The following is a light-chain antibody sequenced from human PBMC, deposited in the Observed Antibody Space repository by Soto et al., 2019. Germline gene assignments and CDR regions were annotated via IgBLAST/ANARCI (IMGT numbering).Light chain of an antibody. J-gene: IGKJ4*01. CDR2: AAS. Sequence: DIQMTQSPSSVSASVGDRVTITCRASQGIRYWLAWYQQRPGKAPKLLISAASKLQSAVPSRFSGSGSGTEFTLTISSLQPADLEIYYSQPYDTFPATFGGGTKVEIK. CDR3: QPYDTFPAT. V-gene: IGKV1-12*01. CDR1: QGIRYW.